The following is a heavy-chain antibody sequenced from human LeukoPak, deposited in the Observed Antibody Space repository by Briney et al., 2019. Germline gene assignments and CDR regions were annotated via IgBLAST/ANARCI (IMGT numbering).Heavy chain of an antibody. CDR3: ASGRVWRSSTGATFDY. Sequence: SGGSLRLSCAASGFTFSSYTMHWVRQAPGKGLEWVAVISYDGSNKYYADSVKGRFTISRDNSKNTLYLQMNSLRAEDTAVYYCASGRVWRSSTGATFDYWGQGTLVTVSS. J-gene: IGHJ4*02. CDR2: ISYDGSNK. CDR1: GFTFSSYT. D-gene: IGHD2-2*01. V-gene: IGHV3-30*04.